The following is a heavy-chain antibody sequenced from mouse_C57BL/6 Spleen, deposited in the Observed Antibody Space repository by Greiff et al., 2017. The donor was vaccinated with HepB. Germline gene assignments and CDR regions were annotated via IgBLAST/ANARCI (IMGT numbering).Heavy chain of an antibody. CDR2: IYPGSGST. CDR3: ARGGWDVVDAMDY. D-gene: IGHD4-1*01. CDR1: GYTFTSYW. V-gene: IGHV1-55*01. J-gene: IGHJ4*01. Sequence: QVQLKQPGAELVKPGASVKMSCKASGYTFTSYWITWVKQRPGQGLEWIGDIYPGSGSTNYNETFKSKATLTVDTSSSTAYMQLSSLTSEDSAVYYCARGGWDVVDAMDYWGQGTSVTVSS.